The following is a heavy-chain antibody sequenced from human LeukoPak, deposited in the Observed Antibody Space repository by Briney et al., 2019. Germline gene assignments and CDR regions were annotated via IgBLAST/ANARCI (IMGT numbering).Heavy chain of an antibody. CDR1: GGSFTFGSYY. CDR2: IYTSGRS. V-gene: IGHV4-61*02. Sequence: PSQTLSLTCTVSGGSFTFGSYYWTWIRQPPGHGLEWVGRIYTSGRSFYKPSLNSGVTISKDTSKNQFPLRMNSVTAADPAVYYCARARVIPASFDDWGQGTLVTVSS. J-gene: IGHJ4*02. CDR3: ARARVIPASFDD.